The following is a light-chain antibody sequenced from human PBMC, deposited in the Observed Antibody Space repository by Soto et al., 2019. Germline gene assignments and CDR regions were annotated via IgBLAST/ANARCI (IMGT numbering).Light chain of an antibody. J-gene: IGLJ3*02. CDR2: YDD. CDR1: SSNIGKNA. V-gene: IGLV1-36*01. CDR3: AAWDDSLNVVL. Sequence: QSVLTQPPSVSEAPRQRVTISYSGNSSNIGKNAVNWYQHLPGKAPKLLIYYDDLLPSGVSDRFSGSKSGTSASLAISGLQSDDEGDYYCAAWDDSLNVVLFGGGTKLTVL.